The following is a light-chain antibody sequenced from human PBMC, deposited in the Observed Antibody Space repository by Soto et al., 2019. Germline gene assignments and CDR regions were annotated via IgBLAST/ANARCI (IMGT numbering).Light chain of an antibody. CDR2: GAS. CDR3: QQYGSSPPIT. CDR1: QSVSSSY. V-gene: IGKV3-20*01. Sequence: EIVLTQSPGTLSLSPGERATLSCRASQSVSSSYLAWYQQKPGQAXXLLIYGASSRATGIPDRFSGSVSGTDFTLTISRLEPEDFAVYYCQQYGSSPPITFGQGTRLEIK. J-gene: IGKJ5*01.